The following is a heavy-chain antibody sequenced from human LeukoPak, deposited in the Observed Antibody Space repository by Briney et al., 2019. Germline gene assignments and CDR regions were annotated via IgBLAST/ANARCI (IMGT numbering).Heavy chain of an antibody. D-gene: IGHD1-26*01. CDR3: ARDVHNRSVGAVDY. J-gene: IGHJ4*02. V-gene: IGHV1-18*01. Sequence: ASVKVSCKASGYTFTSYGVSWVRQAPGQGLEWMGWISAYNGNTNYAQKLQGRVTMTTDTSTSTAYMELRSLRSDDTAVYYRARDVHNRSVGAVDYWGQGTLVTVSS. CDR2: ISAYNGNT. CDR1: GYTFTSYG.